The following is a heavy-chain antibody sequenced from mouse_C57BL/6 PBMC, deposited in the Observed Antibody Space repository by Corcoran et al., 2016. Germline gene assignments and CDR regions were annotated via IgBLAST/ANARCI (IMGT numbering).Heavy chain of an antibody. Sequence: EVQLQQSGPELVKPGASVKISCKASGYTFTDYYMNWVKQSHGKSLEWIGDINPNNGGTSYNQKFKGKATLTVDKSSSTAYMELRSLTSEDSAVYYCARSPLLLRPSRAFAYWGQGTLVTVSA. J-gene: IGHJ3*01. CDR3: ARSPLLLRPSRAFAY. V-gene: IGHV1-26*01. CDR1: GYTFTDYY. CDR2: INPNNGGT. D-gene: IGHD1-1*01.